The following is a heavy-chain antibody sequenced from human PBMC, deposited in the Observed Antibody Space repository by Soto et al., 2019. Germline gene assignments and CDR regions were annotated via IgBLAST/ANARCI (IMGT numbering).Heavy chain of an antibody. Sequence: PSETLSLTCSDSGASINNFAYYWGWIRQTPGKGLEWIGTVYYNENTYYNPSLKSRVAISVDTAKNQFSLNLRSVTAADTAIYFCARRERYYGSPGWFDPWGQGTLVTVSS. CDR3: ARRERYYGSPGWFDP. CDR2: VYYNENT. CDR1: GASINNFAYY. V-gene: IGHV4-39*01. D-gene: IGHD3-10*01. J-gene: IGHJ5*01.